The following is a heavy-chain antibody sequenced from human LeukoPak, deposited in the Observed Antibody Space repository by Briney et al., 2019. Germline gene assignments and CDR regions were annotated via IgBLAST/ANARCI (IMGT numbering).Heavy chain of an antibody. J-gene: IGHJ4*02. CDR3: ARDYDILTGSSSAPSFDY. CDR1: GYTFTNYG. Sequence: ASVKVSCKASGYTFTNYGINWVRQAPGQGPEWMGWISAYNGKTNYAQKFQGRVTMTTDTSTSTAYMDLRSLRSEDTAVYYCARDYDILTGSSSAPSFDYWGQGTLVTVSS. V-gene: IGHV1-18*01. CDR2: ISAYNGKT. D-gene: IGHD3-9*01.